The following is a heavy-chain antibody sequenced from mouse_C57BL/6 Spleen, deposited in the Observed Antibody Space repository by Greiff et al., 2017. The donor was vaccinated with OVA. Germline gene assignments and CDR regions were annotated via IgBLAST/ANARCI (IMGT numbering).Heavy chain of an antibody. V-gene: IGHV1-18*01. CDR3: ARGGQLRLPDAMDY. CDR2: INPNNGGT. D-gene: IGHD3-2*02. CDR1: GYTFTDYN. Sequence: EVQLQQSGPELVKPGASVKIPCKASGYTFTDYNMDWVKQSHGKSLEWIGDINPNNGGTIYNQKFKGKATLTVDKSSSTAYMELRSLTSEDTAVYYCARGGQLRLPDAMDYWGQGTSVTVSS. J-gene: IGHJ4*01.